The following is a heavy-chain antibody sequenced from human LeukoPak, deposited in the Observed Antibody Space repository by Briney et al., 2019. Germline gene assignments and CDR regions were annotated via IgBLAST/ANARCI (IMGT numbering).Heavy chain of an antibody. CDR2: IDHSGST. V-gene: IGHV4-34*01. Sequence: SETLSLTCAVYGGSFSGYYWSWIRQPPGKGLEWIGEIDHSGSTKYNPSLKSRVTISVDTSKNQFSLKLSSVTAADTAVYYCARRPYNYSYYYYMDVWGKGTTVTTSS. CDR1: GGSFSGYY. CDR3: ARRPYNYSYYYYMDV. J-gene: IGHJ6*03.